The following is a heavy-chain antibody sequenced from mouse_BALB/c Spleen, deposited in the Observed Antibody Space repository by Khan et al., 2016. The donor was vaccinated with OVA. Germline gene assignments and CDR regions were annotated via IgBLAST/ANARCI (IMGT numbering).Heavy chain of an antibody. J-gene: IGHJ2*01. CDR3: ARSIMAN. CDR2: ISYSGST. CDR1: GYSITSDYA. Sequence: EVQLQESGPGLVKPSQSLSLTCTVTGYSITSDYAWNWIRQFPGNKLEWMGYISYSGSTSHNPSLKRRISITRDTSKNQFFLQLNSVHTEDTATYYCARSIMANWAQGTTLTVSP. V-gene: IGHV3-2*02.